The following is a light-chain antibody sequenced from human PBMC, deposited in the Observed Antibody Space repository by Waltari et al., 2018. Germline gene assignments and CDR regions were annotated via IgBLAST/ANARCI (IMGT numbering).Light chain of an antibody. Sequence: EIVMTQSPATLSWSPGERATLSCRASQRISSNLAWYQQKPGQAPRLLIYAASTRATGIPARFSGSGSGTEFTLTISSLQPEDVAIYYCQQYNNWPFAFGQGTKLEVK. CDR3: QQYNNWPFA. CDR1: QRISSN. CDR2: AAS. J-gene: IGKJ2*01. V-gene: IGKV3-15*01.